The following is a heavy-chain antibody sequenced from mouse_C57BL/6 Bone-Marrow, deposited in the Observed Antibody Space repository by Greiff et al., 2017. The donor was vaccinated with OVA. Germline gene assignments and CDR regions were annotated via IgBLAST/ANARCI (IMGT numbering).Heavy chain of an antibody. V-gene: IGHV5-4*01. Sequence: EVMLVESGGGLVQPGESLKLSCESNEYEFPSHDMSWVRKTPEKRLEWVATISDGGSYTYYPDNVKGRFTISRDNAKNNLYLQMSHLKSEDTAMYYCAREPAQALYYYAMDYWGQGTSVTVSS. J-gene: IGHJ4*01. CDR2: ISDGGSYT. CDR1: EYEFPSHD. CDR3: AREPAQALYYYAMDY. D-gene: IGHD3-2*02.